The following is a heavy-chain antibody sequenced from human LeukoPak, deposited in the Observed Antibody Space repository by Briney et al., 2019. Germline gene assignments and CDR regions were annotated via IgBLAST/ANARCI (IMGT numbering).Heavy chain of an antibody. CDR2: IYYSGST. Sequence: SETLSLTCTVSGGSISSYYWSWIRQPPGKGLEWIGYIYYSGSTNYNPSLKSRVTISVDTSKNQFSLKLSSVTAADTAVYYCVRQMVRGSYYMDVWGTGTTVTVSS. V-gene: IGHV4-59*08. D-gene: IGHD3-10*01. CDR3: VRQMVRGSYYMDV. CDR1: GGSISSYY. J-gene: IGHJ6*03.